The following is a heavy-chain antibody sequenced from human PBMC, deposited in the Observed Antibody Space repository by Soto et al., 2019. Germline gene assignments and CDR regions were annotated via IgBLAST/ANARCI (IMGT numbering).Heavy chain of an antibody. J-gene: IGHJ6*02. CDR1: GGTFSSYA. CDR3: AKDPLARRNYGHYYYYGMDV. D-gene: IGHD4-4*01. V-gene: IGHV1-69*13. Sequence: SVKVSCKASGGTFSSYAISWVRQAPGQGLEWMGGIIPIFGTANYAQKFQGRVTITADESTSTAYMELSSLRSEDTAVYYCAKDPLARRNYGHYYYYGMDVWGQGTTVTVSS. CDR2: IIPIFGTA.